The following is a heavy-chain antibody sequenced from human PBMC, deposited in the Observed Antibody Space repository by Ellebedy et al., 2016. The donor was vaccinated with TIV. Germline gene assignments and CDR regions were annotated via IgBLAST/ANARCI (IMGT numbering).Heavy chain of an antibody. D-gene: IGHD3-9*01. CDR3: AREPRQGHSDWSPSDYFDY. CDR2: IWHDGTHK. CDR1: GFTFSSYA. J-gene: IGHJ4*02. V-gene: IGHV3-33*01. Sequence: PGGSLRLSCAASGFTFSSYAMHWVRQVPGKGLEWVALIWHDGTHKYYADSVKGRFTISRDSSKNTMSLQMDGLRVEDTAFYYCAREPRQGHSDWSPSDYFDYWGQGTLVTVSS.